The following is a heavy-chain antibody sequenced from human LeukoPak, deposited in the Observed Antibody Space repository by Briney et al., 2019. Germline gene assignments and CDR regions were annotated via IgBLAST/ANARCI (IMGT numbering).Heavy chain of an antibody. CDR2: IYPGDSDT. Sequence: GESLQISCKGSGYSFTSYWIGWVGPIRGKGLAWMGIIYPGDSDTRYSPSFQGQVTISADKSISTAYLQWSSLKASDTAMYYCARPVAVAGTVDYWGQGTLVTVSS. CDR3: ARPVAVAGTVDY. V-gene: IGHV5-51*01. D-gene: IGHD6-19*01. J-gene: IGHJ4*02. CDR1: GYSFTSYW.